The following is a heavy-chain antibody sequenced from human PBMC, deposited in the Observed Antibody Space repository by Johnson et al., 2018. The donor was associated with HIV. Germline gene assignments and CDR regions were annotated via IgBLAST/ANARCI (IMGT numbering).Heavy chain of an antibody. CDR3: AREVYSNFDFDAFDI. Sequence: VQLVESGGGVVQPGRSLRLSCAASGFTFSSHAMHWVRQAPGKGLEYVSGISGNGGSTYYANSVKGRFTISRDNSKNTLYVQMGSLSAEDMAVYYCAREVYSNFDFDAFDIWGQGTMVTVSS. V-gene: IGHV3-64*01. J-gene: IGHJ3*02. CDR1: GFTFSSHA. D-gene: IGHD6-13*01. CDR2: ISGNGGST.